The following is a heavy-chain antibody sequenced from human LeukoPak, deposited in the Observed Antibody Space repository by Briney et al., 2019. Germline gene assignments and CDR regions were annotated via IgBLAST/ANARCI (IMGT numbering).Heavy chain of an antibody. CDR2: ISSGSGSI. J-gene: IGHJ3*02. Sequence: PGGSLRLSCAASGFTFSSYGMNWVRQAPGKGLEWVSHISSGSGSISYADSVKGRFTISRDNAKNSLYLQMNSLRDEDTAVYYCVRSMGGVWGMAFDISGQGTMVTVSS. D-gene: IGHD3-16*01. CDR3: VRSMGGVWGMAFDI. V-gene: IGHV3-48*02. CDR1: GFTFSSYG.